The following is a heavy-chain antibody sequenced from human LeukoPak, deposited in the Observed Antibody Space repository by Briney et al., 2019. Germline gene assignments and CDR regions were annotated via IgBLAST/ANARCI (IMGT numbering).Heavy chain of an antibody. V-gene: IGHV3-11*06. D-gene: IGHD3-10*01. Sequence: PGGSLRLSCAASGFTFSDYYMSWIRQAPGKGLERVSYISSSSSYTNYADSVKRRFTISRDNAKNSLYLQMNSLRAEDTAVYYCARKARGVFTPMDYWGQGTLVTVSS. J-gene: IGHJ4*02. CDR2: ISSSSSYT. CDR1: GFTFSDYY. CDR3: ARKARGVFTPMDY.